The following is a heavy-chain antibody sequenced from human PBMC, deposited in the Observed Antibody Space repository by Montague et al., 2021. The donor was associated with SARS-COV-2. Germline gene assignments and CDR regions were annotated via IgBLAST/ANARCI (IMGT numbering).Heavy chain of an antibody. Sequence: SLRLSCAASGFTFSSYAMNWVRQAPGKGLEWVSVIYSGSSSTWYADSVKGRFTISRDNPKNTLYLHMNSLRVDDTAVYYCAKGFQPYSYESSGFYTFDYWGQGTLVTVSS. D-gene: IGHD3-22*01. V-gene: IGHV3-23*03. J-gene: IGHJ4*02. CDR1: GFTFSSYA. CDR2: IYSGSSST. CDR3: AKGFQPYSYESSGFYTFDY.